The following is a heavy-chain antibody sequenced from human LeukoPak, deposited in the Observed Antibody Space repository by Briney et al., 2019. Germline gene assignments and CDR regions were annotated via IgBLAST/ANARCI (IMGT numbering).Heavy chain of an antibody. CDR2: INPSSGGT. J-gene: IGHJ3*02. V-gene: IGHV1-2*02. Sequence: ASVSLSCKASGYTFTGYYMHWVRQAPGKGLEWMGCINPSSGGTNYEEKLQGRVTMPRDTSTSTAYRELRSLRSDDTAVYYCASLKNSYDSSGYLVTDAFDIWGQGTMVTVSS. CDR3: ASLKNSYDSSGYLVTDAFDI. CDR1: GYTFTGYY. D-gene: IGHD3-22*01.